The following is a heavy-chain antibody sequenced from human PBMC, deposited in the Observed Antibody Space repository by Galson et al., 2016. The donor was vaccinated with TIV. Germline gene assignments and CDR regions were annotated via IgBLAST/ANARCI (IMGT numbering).Heavy chain of an antibody. D-gene: IGHD2-15*01. CDR1: GGPMYSGNYH. CDR2: IYASGRT. J-gene: IGHJ6*02. Sequence: TLSLTCTVSGGPMYSGNYHWTWIRQPAGKGLEWIGRIYASGRTTYNAFLKRRVTMSVDTSKNQFSLNLNSVTAADTAVYYCARACRAALSGGSCLSAVDVWGQGTTVIVSS. CDR3: ARACRAALSGGSCLSAVDV. V-gene: IGHV4-61*02.